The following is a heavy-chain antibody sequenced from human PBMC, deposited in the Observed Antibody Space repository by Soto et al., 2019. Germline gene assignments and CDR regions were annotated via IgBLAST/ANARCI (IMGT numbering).Heavy chain of an antibody. D-gene: IGHD3-10*01. J-gene: IGHJ5*02. Sequence: SETLSLTCAVSGGSITSGNSYSWAWIRQPPGRGLECIGSISQTGATSYNPSLKSRVSVSLDKTKNQFSLRLSSVTAADMAVYCCARAVSPYFGTWFDPWGQGTLVTVSS. CDR1: GGSITSGNSYS. CDR2: ISQTGAT. V-gene: IGHV4-30-2*01. CDR3: ARAVSPYFGTWFDP.